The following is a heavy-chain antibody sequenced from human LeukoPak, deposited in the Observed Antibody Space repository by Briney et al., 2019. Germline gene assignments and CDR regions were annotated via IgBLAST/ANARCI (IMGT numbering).Heavy chain of an antibody. V-gene: IGHV1-24*01. CDR3: ATQATGHRPYYYYYGMDV. CDR1: GYTLTELS. J-gene: IGHJ6*02. CDR2: FDPEDGET. Sequence: ASVKVSCKVSGYTLTELSMHWVRPAPGKGLEWMGGFDPEDGETIYAQKFQGRVTMTEDTSTDTAYMELSSLRSEDTAVYYCATQATGHRPYYYYYGMDVWGQGTTVTVSS. D-gene: IGHD1-1*01.